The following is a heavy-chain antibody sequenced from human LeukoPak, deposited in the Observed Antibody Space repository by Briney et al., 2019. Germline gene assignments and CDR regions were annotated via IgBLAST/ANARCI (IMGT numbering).Heavy chain of an antibody. CDR2: IYYSGIT. CDR3: ASQCSGGSCYNFADAFDI. J-gene: IGHJ3*02. V-gene: IGHV4-39*07. CDR1: GGSISSSGYY. D-gene: IGHD2-15*01. Sequence: SETLSLTCTVSGGSISSSGYYWGWIRQSPGEGLEWIGNIYYSGITYYNPSLKSRVTISVDTSKNQFSLKLSSVTAADTAVYYCASQCSGGSCYNFADAFDIWGQGTMVTVSS.